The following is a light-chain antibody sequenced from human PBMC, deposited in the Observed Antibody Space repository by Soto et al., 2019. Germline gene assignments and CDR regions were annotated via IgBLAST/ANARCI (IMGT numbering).Light chain of an antibody. CDR1: GSNIGKNH. V-gene: IGLV1-51*01. CDR2: DNH. Sequence: QTVVTQPPSVSAAPGQKVTISCSGSGSNIGKNHVSWYQHLPGTAPKLLISDNHMRPSGIPDRFSGSKSGTSATLGIAGLQTGDEADYYCGTWDSSLSAVVFGGGTKLTVL. CDR3: GTWDSSLSAVV. J-gene: IGLJ2*01.